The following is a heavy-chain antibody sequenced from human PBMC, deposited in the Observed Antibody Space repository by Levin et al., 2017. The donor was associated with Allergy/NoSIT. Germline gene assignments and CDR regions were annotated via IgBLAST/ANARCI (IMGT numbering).Heavy chain of an antibody. Sequence: AGESLKISCKASGYTFTGSEITWVRQAPGQGLEWMGWVNPNSGNTAYAQKFHGRVTMTRNISINTTYMELHSLRFEDTAIYYCARVNSRGNSWPWGQGTLVTVSS. CDR2: VNPNSGNT. CDR1: GYTFTGSE. J-gene: IGHJ5*01. CDR3: ARVNSRGNSWP. D-gene: IGHD2-21*01. V-gene: IGHV1-8*01.